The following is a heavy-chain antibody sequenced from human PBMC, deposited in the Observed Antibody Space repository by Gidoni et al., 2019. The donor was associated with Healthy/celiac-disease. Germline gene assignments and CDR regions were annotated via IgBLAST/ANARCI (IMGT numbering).Heavy chain of an antibody. CDR2: IISKANSYAT. J-gene: IGHJ2*01. Sequence: EVQLVESGGGLVQPGGSLKLSCSASGFTFSGSAMHWVRQASGKGLEWVGRIISKANSYATAYAASVKGRFTISRDDSKNTAYLQMNSLKTEDTAVYYCTRVAYYYDSSGYRWYFDLWGRGTLVTVSS. CDR1: GFTFSGSA. CDR3: TRVAYYYDSSGYRWYFDL. V-gene: IGHV3-73*02. D-gene: IGHD3-22*01.